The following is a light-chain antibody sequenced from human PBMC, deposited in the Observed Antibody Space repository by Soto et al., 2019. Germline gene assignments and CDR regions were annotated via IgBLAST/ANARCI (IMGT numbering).Light chain of an antibody. CDR2: AAS. V-gene: IGKV1-27*01. CDR1: QGIRNY. CDR3: QKYNNAAHT. J-gene: IGKJ4*01. Sequence: DIQMTQSPSSLSASVGDRVTITCRASQGIRNYLAWYQQKPGKVPKLLIYAASTLQSGVPSRFSGSGSGTDFTPTISSLQPEDVAKSYCQKYNNAAHTCGGGTKVEI.